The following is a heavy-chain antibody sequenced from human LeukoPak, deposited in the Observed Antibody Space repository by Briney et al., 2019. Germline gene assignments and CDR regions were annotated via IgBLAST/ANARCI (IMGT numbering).Heavy chain of an antibody. Sequence: GGSLRLSCAASGFTFSSYSMNWVRQAPGKGLEWVSYISSSSSSIYYADSVKGRFTISRDNAKNSLYLQMNSLRDEDTAVYYCARDPRRGFWSGYYDYRGQGTLVTVSS. D-gene: IGHD3-3*01. CDR1: GFTFSSYS. J-gene: IGHJ4*02. CDR3: ARDPRRGFWSGYYDY. V-gene: IGHV3-48*02. CDR2: ISSSSSSI.